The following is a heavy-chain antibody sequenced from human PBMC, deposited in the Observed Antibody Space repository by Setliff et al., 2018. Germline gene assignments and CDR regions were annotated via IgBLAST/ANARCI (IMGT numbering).Heavy chain of an antibody. V-gene: IGHV5-51*01. CDR3: ARHRVGNSGYAIPILDF. CDR1: GYSFTDYW. Sequence: GEALKISCKASGYSFTDYWIAWVRQMPGKGLEWMGIIYPSNSNIKYSPSFEAQITFSVDKSITTAYLQWSSLKASDTAIYYCARHRVGNSGYAIPILDFWGQGALVTVSS. D-gene: IGHD5-12*01. CDR2: IYPSNSNI. J-gene: IGHJ4*02.